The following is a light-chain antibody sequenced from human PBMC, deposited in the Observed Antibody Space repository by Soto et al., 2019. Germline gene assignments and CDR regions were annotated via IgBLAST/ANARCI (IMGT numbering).Light chain of an antibody. CDR3: CSYAGSSTYV. CDR2: EVS. Sequence: QSVLTQPPSASGSPGQSVTISCTGTSNDVGGYNFVSWYQQHPGKAPKLMIFEVSKRPSGVPDRFSGSKSGSTASLTISGLQAEDEADYYCCSYAGSSTYVFGTGTKVTVL. V-gene: IGLV2-8*01. J-gene: IGLJ1*01. CDR1: SNDVGGYNF.